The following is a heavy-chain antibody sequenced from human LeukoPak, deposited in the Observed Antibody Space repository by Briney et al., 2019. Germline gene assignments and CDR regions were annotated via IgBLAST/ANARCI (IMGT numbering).Heavy chain of an antibody. V-gene: IGHV3-23*01. CDR3: AKDAPVNIVVVPAANS. CDR1: GFTSSSYA. J-gene: IGHJ4*02. Sequence: GGSLRLSCAASGFTSSSYAMSWVRQAPGKGLEWVSAISGSGGSTYYADSVKGRVTISRDNSKNTLYLQMNSLRAEDTAVYYCAKDAPVNIVVVPAANSWGQGTLVTVSS. CDR2: ISGSGGST. D-gene: IGHD2-2*01.